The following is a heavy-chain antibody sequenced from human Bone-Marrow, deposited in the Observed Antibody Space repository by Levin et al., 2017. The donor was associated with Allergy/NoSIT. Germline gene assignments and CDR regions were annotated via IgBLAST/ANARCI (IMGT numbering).Heavy chain of an antibody. J-gene: IGHJ2*01. V-gene: IGHV3-33*06. CDR2: IWSDGSQK. CDR3: AKDIWSGPNRYLDL. CDR1: GFSFRNHG. Sequence: GESLKISCAASGFSFRNHGMHWVRQAPGKGLEWMAIIWSDGSQKYYADSVKGRFTISRDNSKNTLFLQMDSLRAEDTAMYYCAKDIWSGPNRYLDLWGRGTLVTVSS. D-gene: IGHD3-3*01.